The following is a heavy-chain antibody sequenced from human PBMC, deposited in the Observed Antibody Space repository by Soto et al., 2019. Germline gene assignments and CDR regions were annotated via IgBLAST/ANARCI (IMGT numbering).Heavy chain of an antibody. D-gene: IGHD6-6*01. Sequence: GASVKVSCKASGYTFTSYAMHWVRQAPGQRLEWMGWINAGNGNTKYSQKFQGRVTITRDTSASTAYMELSGLRSEDTAVYYCALGCIGARPLYNWFASSTQRTLVIVSS. V-gene: IGHV1-3*01. J-gene: IGHJ5*01. CDR1: GYTFTSYA. CDR3: ALGCIGARPLYNWFAS. CDR2: INAGNGNT.